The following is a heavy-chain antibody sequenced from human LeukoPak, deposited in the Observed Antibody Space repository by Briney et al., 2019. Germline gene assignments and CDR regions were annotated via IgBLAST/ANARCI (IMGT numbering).Heavy chain of an antibody. CDR3: ARDLGVDGYNYY. D-gene: IGHD5-12*01. J-gene: IGHJ4*02. V-gene: IGHV3-66*01. CDR1: GFTFSSYA. Sequence: GGSLRLSCAASGFTFSSYAMSWVRQAPGKGLEWVSVIYSGGSTYYADSVKGRFTISRDNSKNTLYLQMNSLRAEDTAVYYCARDLGVDGYNYYWGQGTLVTVSS. CDR2: IYSGGST.